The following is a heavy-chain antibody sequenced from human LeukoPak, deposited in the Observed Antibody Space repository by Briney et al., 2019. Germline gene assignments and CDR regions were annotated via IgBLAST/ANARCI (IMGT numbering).Heavy chain of an antibody. CDR2: IYYSGST. CDR1: GGSISSSSYY. V-gene: IGHV4-39*07. D-gene: IGHD3-22*01. CDR3: ARMVHYYDSTEIPVDYFDY. Sequence: PSETLSLTCTVSGGSISSSSYYWGWIRQPPGKGLEWIGSIYYSGSTYYNPSLKSRVTISVDTSKNQFSLKLSSVTAADTAVYYCARMVHYYDSTEIPVDYFDYWGQGTLVTVSS. J-gene: IGHJ4*02.